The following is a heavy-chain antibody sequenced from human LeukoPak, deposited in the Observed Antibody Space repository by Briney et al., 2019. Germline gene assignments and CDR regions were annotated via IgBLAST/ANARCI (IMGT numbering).Heavy chain of an antibody. Sequence: PSETLTLTCAVYGGSFSGYYWSWIRQPPGKGLEWIGEINHSGSNNYNPSLKSRVTMSVDTSKNQYSLKLSSVTAADTAVDYWARGSAVAGTNWCDPWGQGTLVTVSS. V-gene: IGHV4-34*01. CDR2: INHSGSN. J-gene: IGHJ5*02. D-gene: IGHD6-19*01. CDR3: ARGSAVAGTNWCDP. CDR1: GGSFSGYY.